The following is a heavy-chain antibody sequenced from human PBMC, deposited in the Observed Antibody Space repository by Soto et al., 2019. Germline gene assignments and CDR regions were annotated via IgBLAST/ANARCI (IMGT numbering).Heavy chain of an antibody. Sequence: GGSLRLSCAASGFTFSSYAMSWVRQAPGKGLEWVSAISGSGGSTYYADSVKGRFTISRDNSKNTLYLQMNSLRAEDTAVYYCAKDATIVVVVAAVFGLYYFDYWGQGTLVTVSS. CDR3: AKDATIVVVVAAVFGLYYFDY. V-gene: IGHV3-23*01. D-gene: IGHD2-15*01. CDR2: ISGSGGST. J-gene: IGHJ4*02. CDR1: GFTFSSYA.